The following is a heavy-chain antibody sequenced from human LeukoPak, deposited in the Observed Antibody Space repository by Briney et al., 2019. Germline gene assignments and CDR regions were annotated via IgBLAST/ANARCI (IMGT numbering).Heavy chain of an antibody. CDR1: GGTFSSYA. J-gene: IGHJ4*02. Sequence: GASVKVSCKASGGTFSSYAISWVRQAPGQGLEWMGGIIPIFGTANYAQKFRGRVTITADKSTRTAYMELSSLRSEDTAVYYCARGFRGWYAEGFDYWGQGTVVTVSS. CDR2: IIPIFGTA. V-gene: IGHV1-69*06. D-gene: IGHD6-19*01. CDR3: ARGFRGWYAEGFDY.